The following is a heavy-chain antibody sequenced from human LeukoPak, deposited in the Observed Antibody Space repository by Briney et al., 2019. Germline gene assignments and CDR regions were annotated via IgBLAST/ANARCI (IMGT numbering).Heavy chain of an antibody. CDR2: ISYIGST. Sequence: SETLSLTCAVSTDSFSSHYWTWIRQPPGKGLEWIGYISYIGSTNYNPSLKSRVTISIDTSKNQCSLKLSSVTAADTAVYYCARDVVTVTKGFDIWGQGTMVSLSS. CDR3: ARDVVTVTKGFDI. CDR1: TDSFSSHY. J-gene: IGHJ3*02. V-gene: IGHV4-59*11. D-gene: IGHD4-17*01.